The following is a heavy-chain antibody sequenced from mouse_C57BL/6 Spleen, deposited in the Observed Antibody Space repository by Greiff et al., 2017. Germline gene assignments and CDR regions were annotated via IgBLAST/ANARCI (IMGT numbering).Heavy chain of an antibody. CDR1: GYAFTNYL. D-gene: IGHD2-12*01. CDR3: ARSGYSDY. J-gene: IGHJ2*01. V-gene: IGHV1-54*01. CDR2: INPGSGGT. Sequence: QVQLQQSGAELVRPGTSVKVSCKASGYAFTNYLIAWAKQRPGQGLEWIGVINPGSGGTNYNEKFKGKATLTADKSSSTAYMQLSSLTSEDSAVYFCARSGYSDYWGQGTTLTVSS.